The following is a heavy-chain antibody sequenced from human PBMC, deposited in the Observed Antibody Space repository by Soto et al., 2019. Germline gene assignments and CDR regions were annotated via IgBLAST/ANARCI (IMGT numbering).Heavy chain of an antibody. CDR3: ARGVDYFDY. Sequence: PSETLSLTYTISGSSIRIGYYYWSWIRQPPGKGLEWIGYIYYSGSTNYNPSLKSRVTISVDTSKNQFSLKLSSVTAADTAVYYCARGVDYFDYWGQGTLVTVS. CDR1: GSSIRIGYYY. J-gene: IGHJ4*02. V-gene: IGHV4-61*01. D-gene: IGHD3-3*01. CDR2: IYYSGST.